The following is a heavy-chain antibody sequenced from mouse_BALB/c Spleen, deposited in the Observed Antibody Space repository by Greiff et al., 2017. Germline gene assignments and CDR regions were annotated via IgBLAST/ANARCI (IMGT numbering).Heavy chain of an antibody. CDR2: IWAGGST. CDR3: ARQLGLPYAMDY. D-gene: IGHD3-1*01. CDR1: GFSLTSYG. Sequence: QVQLKESGPGLVAPSQSLSITCTVSGFSLTSYGVHWVRQPPGKGLEWLGVIWAGGSTNYNSALMSRLSISKDNSKSQVFLQMNSLQTDDTAMYYCARQLGLPYAMDYWGQGTSVTVSS. V-gene: IGHV2-9*02. J-gene: IGHJ4*01.